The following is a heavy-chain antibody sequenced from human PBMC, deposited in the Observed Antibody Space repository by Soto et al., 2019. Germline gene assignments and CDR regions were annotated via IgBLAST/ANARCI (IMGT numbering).Heavy chain of an antibody. V-gene: IGHV3-30*18. Sequence: GGSLRLSCAASGFTFSSYGMHWVRQAPGKGLEWVAVISYDGSNKYYADSVKGRFTISRDNSKNTLYLQMNSLRAEDTAVYYCAKDRGRTDLYYYYGMDVWGQGTTVTVSS. CDR2: ISYDGSNK. D-gene: IGHD5-12*01. J-gene: IGHJ6*02. CDR3: AKDRGRTDLYYYYGMDV. CDR1: GFTFSSYG.